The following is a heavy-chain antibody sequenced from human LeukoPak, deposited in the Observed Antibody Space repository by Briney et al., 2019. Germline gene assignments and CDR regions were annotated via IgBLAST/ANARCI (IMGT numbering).Heavy chain of an antibody. V-gene: IGHV3-23*01. CDR3: ATTTTVWGSYRYFDY. CDR1: GFTFSSYA. D-gene: IGHD3-16*02. Sequence: AGGSLRLSCAASGFTFSSYAMSWVRQAPGKGLEWVSAISGSGGSTYYADSVKGRFTISRDNSKNTLYPQMNSLRAEDTAVYYCATTTTVWGSYRYFDYWGQGTLVTVSS. CDR2: ISGSGGST. J-gene: IGHJ4*02.